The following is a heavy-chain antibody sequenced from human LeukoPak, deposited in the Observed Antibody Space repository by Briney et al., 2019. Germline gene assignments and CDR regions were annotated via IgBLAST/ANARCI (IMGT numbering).Heavy chain of an antibody. CDR1: GFTFSSYA. CDR3: ARDYNWNYPVY. CDR2: ISGSGGST. J-gene: IGHJ4*02. V-gene: IGHV3-23*01. D-gene: IGHD1-7*01. Sequence: GGSLRLSCAASGFTFSSYAMSWVRQAPGKRLEWVSAISGSGGSTYYADSVKGRFTISRDNSKNTLYLQMNSLRAEDTAVYYCARDYNWNYPVYWGQGTPVTVSS.